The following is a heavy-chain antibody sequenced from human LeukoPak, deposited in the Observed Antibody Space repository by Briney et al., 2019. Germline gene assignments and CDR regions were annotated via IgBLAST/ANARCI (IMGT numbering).Heavy chain of an antibody. Sequence: ASVKVSCKASGYTFTSYGISWVRQAPGQGLEWMGWISAYNGNTNYAQKFQGRVTITRNTSISTAYMELSSLRSEDTAVYYCARELAGSVDYWGQGTLVTVS. J-gene: IGHJ4*02. CDR3: ARELAGSVDY. V-gene: IGHV1-18*01. CDR1: GYTFTSYG. CDR2: ISAYNGNT. D-gene: IGHD2-15*01.